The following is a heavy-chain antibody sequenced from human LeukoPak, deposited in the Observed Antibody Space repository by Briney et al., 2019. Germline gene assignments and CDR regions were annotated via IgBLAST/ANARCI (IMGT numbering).Heavy chain of an antibody. Sequence: SETLSLTCTVSGAYISPYYWSWIRQPAGKGLEWIGHIYTGGSTNYNPSLKSRVTMSLDTSKSQLSLKLNSVTAADTAVYYCAKEGVTRGVIDYWGQGALVTVSS. CDR1: GAYISPYY. D-gene: IGHD3-10*01. J-gene: IGHJ4*02. CDR2: IYTGGST. V-gene: IGHV4-4*07. CDR3: AKEGVTRGVIDY.